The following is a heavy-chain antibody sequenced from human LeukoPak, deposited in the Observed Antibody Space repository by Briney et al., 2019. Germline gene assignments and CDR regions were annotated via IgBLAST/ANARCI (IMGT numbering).Heavy chain of an antibody. CDR2: INWNGGST. Sequence: GGSLRLSCAASRFTFDDYGMSWVRQAPGKGLEWVSGINWNGGSTGYADSVKGRFTISRDNAKNSLYLQMNSLRAEDTAFYYCAKDSGYTSSWYFGDYWGQGTLVTVSS. J-gene: IGHJ4*02. CDR3: AKDSGYTSSWYFGDY. CDR1: RFTFDDYG. V-gene: IGHV3-20*04. D-gene: IGHD6-13*01.